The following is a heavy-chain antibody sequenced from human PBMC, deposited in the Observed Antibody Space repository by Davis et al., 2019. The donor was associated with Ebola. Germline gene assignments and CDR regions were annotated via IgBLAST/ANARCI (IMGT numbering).Heavy chain of an antibody. V-gene: IGHV4-34*01. Sequence: SETLSLTCAVYGGSFSGYYWSWIRQPPGKGLEWIGEINHSGSTNYNPSLKSRVTISVDTSKNQFSLKLSSVTAADTAVYYCARGDYYGSGSTDYWGQGTLVTVS. J-gene: IGHJ4*02. CDR1: GGSFSGYY. CDR3: ARGDYYGSGSTDY. D-gene: IGHD3-10*01. CDR2: INHSGST.